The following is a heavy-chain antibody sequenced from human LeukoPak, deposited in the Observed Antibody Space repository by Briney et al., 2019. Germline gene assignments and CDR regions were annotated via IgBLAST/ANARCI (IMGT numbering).Heavy chain of an antibody. CDR3: ARDVAVGGSYTTNWFDP. D-gene: IGHD1-26*01. CDR2: IWYDGSNK. V-gene: IGHV3-33*01. CDR1: GFTFSSYG. Sequence: PGGSLRLSCAASGFTFSSYGMHWVRQAPGKGLEWVAVIWYDGSNKYYADSVKGRFTISRDNSKNTLYLQMNSLRAEDTAVYYCARDVAVGGSYTTNWFDPWGQGTLVTVSS. J-gene: IGHJ5*02.